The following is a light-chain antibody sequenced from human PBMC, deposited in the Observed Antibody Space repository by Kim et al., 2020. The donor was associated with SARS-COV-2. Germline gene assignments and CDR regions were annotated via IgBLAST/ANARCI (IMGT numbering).Light chain of an antibody. J-gene: IGKJ4*01. CDR2: AAS. CDR3: QQSYITPLT. Sequence: ASVGDRVTIPCRASQSISNYLNWYQQKPRKAPKLLIYAASSLQSGVPSRFSGSGSGTHFTLTISSLQPEDFATYYCQQSYITPLTFGGGTKVDIK. V-gene: IGKV1-39*01. CDR1: QSISNY.